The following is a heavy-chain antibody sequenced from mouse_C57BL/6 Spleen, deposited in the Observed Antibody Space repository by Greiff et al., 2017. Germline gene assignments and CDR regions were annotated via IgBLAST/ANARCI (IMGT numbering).Heavy chain of an antibody. D-gene: IGHD2-2*01. CDR1: GYAFSSSW. J-gene: IGHJ4*01. CDR2: ISPGDGDT. Sequence: VQLQQSGPELVKPGASVKISCKASGYAFSSSWMNWVKQRPGKGLEWIGRISPGDGDTKYNGKFKGKATLTADTSYSTAYMTHSSLTSEDSAVYFCARSGIYGYAYAMGCWGQGTSVTVSS. V-gene: IGHV1-82*01. CDR3: ARSGIYGYAYAMGC.